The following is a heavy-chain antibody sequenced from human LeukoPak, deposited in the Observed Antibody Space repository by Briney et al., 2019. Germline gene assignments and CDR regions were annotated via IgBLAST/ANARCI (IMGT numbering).Heavy chain of an antibody. V-gene: IGHV4-39*01. Sequence: SETLSLTCTVSGGSISSSSYYWGWIRQPPGKGLEWIGSIYYSGSTNYSPSLKSRVTISVDTSKNQFSLKLSSVTAADTAVYYCARFLVITFGGVIVNSVLDYWGQGTLVTVSS. D-gene: IGHD3-16*02. CDR2: IYYSGST. CDR3: ARFLVITFGGVIVNSVLDY. J-gene: IGHJ4*02. CDR1: GGSISSSSYY.